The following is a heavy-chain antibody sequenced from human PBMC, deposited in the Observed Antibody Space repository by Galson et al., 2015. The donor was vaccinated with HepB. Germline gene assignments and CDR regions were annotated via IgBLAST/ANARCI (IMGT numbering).Heavy chain of an antibody. J-gene: IGHJ6*03. Sequence: SLRLSCAASGFTFSSYAMSWVRQAPGKGLEWVSAISGSGGSTYYADSVKGRFTISRDNSKNTLYLQMNSLRAEDTAVYYCAKRGISGGVYYYYMDVWGKGTTVTVSS. CDR1: GFTFSSYA. CDR2: ISGSGGST. D-gene: IGHD2-15*01. V-gene: IGHV3-23*01. CDR3: AKRGISGGVYYYYMDV.